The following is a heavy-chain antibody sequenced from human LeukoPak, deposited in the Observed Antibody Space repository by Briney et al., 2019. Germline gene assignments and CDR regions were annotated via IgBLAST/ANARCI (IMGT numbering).Heavy chain of an antibody. CDR3: ARDVDGNGYLVGIY. V-gene: IGHV3-33*01. CDR2: IWHDGGKK. CDR1: GFTFGKYG. Sequence: GRSLRLSCAASGFTFGKYGMHWVRQAPVKGLEWVAVIWHDGGKKYYADSVKGRFIISRDNSLNTLYLQMSSLRAEDTAMYFCARDVDGNGYLVGIYWGQGTVVTVSS. J-gene: IGHJ4*02. D-gene: IGHD1-26*01.